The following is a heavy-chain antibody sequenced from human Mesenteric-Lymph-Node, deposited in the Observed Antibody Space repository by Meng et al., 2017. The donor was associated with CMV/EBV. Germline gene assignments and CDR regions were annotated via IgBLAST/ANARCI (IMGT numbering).Heavy chain of an antibody. Sequence: SETLSLTCTVTGGSISNYYWSWIRQPPGKGLEWIGYIYYSGGTNYNPSLKSRVTISVDTSKNQFSLKLSSVTAADTAVYYCARGPSAGDDFWSGYYTGPIYYGMDVWGQGTTVTVSS. V-gene: IGHV4-59*01. J-gene: IGHJ6*02. D-gene: IGHD3-3*01. CDR1: GGSISNYY. CDR3: ARGPSAGDDFWSGYYTGPIYYGMDV. CDR2: IYYSGGT.